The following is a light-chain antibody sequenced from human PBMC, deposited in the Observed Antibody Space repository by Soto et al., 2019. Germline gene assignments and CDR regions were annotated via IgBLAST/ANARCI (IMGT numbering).Light chain of an antibody. Sequence: DIQMTQSPSTLSASVGDRVTITCRASQSISSWLAWYQQKPGKAPKLLSYDASSLESGVPSRFSGSGSGTEFTLTISSLQPDDFATYYCQQYNSYSGSFDQGTKVEIK. CDR3: QQYNSYSGS. CDR2: DAS. V-gene: IGKV1-5*01. CDR1: QSISSW. J-gene: IGKJ1*01.